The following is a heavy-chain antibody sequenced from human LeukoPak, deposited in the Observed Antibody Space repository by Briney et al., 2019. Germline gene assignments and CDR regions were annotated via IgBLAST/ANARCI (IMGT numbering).Heavy chain of an antibody. V-gene: IGHV3-23*01. D-gene: IGHD6-19*01. CDR2: VRGSGGGT. Sequence: PGGSLRLSCAASGFTYSSCAMSWVRQAPGKGLEWVSTVRGSGGGTYYADSVKGRFTISRDNSKNTLYLQMNGLRAEDTAVYYCAKEPATRWLATFDYWGQGTLVTVSS. CDR3: AKEPATRWLATFDY. CDR1: GFTYSSCA. J-gene: IGHJ4*02.